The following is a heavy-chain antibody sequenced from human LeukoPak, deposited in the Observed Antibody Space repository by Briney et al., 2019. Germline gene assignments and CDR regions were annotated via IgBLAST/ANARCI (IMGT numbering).Heavy chain of an antibody. CDR2: ITSGSGTI. D-gene: IGHD6-19*01. CDR3: AKDFRSGWYLNYFDQ. CDR1: EFTFSRYS. J-gene: IGHJ4*02. V-gene: IGHV3-48*04. Sequence: GGSLRLSCAASEFTFSRYSMNWVRQAPGKGLEWISFITSGSGTIYYADSVKGRFTISRDNAKNSLYLQMNSLRAEDTALYYCAKDFRSGWYLNYFDQWGQGTLVTVSS.